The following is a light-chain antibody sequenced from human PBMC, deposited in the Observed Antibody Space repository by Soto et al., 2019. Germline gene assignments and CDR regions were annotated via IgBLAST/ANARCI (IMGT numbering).Light chain of an antibody. CDR2: GAS. CDR1: QSVSTNY. Sequence: EIVLTQSPGTLSLSPGERATLSCRASQSVSTNYLAWYQRKPGQAPRLLIYGASSRATDIPNRFSGSGSGTDFTITITRLEAEDFAVYYCQQYGSSPPTFGQGTKVEIK. J-gene: IGKJ1*01. CDR3: QQYGSSPPT. V-gene: IGKV3-20*01.